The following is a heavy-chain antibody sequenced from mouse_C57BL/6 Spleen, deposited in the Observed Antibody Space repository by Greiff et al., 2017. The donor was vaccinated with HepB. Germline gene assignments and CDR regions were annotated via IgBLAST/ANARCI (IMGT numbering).Heavy chain of an antibody. CDR2: ISYDGSN. Sequence: DVQLQESGPGLVKPSQSLSLTCSVTGYSITSGYYWNWIRQFPGNKLEWMGYISYDGSNNYNPSLKNRISITRDTSKNQFFLKLNSVTTEDTATYYCASEDYNPIYDYDGVNSYWGQGTTLTVSS. CDR1: GYSITSGYY. V-gene: IGHV3-6*01. D-gene: IGHD2-4*01. CDR3: ASEDYNPIYDYDGVNSY. J-gene: IGHJ2*01.